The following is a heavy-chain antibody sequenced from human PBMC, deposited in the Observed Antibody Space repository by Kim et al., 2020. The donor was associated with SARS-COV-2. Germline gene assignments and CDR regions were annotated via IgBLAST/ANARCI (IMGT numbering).Heavy chain of an antibody. CDR2: VYYSGST. J-gene: IGHJ3*01. Sequence: SETLSLTCTVSGASISDYYWSWIRQPPGKGLEWIGDVYYSGSTNYNPSLKSRVTISVDTSKNQFSLKVGSVTAADTAIYYCARRRNWYYAHLVFDFWGQG. V-gene: IGHV4-59*08. CDR3: ARRRNWYYAHLVFDF. D-gene: IGHD1-7*01. CDR1: GASISDYY.